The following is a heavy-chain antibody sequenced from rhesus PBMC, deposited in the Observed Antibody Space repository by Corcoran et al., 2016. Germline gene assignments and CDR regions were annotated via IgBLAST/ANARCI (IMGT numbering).Heavy chain of an antibody. Sequence: DVQLVESGGGLVKPGGSLRLSCAASGFTFDDYAIHWVRQAPGKGLEWVSAIGWDGSSTGYADSVKGPFTISRDNAKNSLYLQMDRLSAEDTALYYCAKEGHGFSYEVYFDYWGQGVLVTVSS. V-gene: IGHV3-201*01. CDR1: GFTFDDYA. CDR2: IGWDGSST. D-gene: IGHD5-24*01. CDR3: AKEGHGFSYEVYFDY. J-gene: IGHJ4*01.